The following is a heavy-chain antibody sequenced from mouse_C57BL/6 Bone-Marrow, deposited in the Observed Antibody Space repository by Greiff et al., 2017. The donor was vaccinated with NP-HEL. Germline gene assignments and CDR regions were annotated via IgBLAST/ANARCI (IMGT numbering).Heavy chain of an antibody. Sequence: EVQLQQSGAELVKPGASVKLSCTASGFNIKDYYMPWVPQRPDQGLEWIGRIDPEAGETKYAPKVQGKATITADTSYNTAYLQLSSLTSEDTAVYYCARWRDYNAMDYWGQGTSVTVSS. CDR2: IDPEAGET. J-gene: IGHJ4*01. CDR1: GFNIKDYY. CDR3: ARWRDYNAMDY. V-gene: IGHV14-2*01.